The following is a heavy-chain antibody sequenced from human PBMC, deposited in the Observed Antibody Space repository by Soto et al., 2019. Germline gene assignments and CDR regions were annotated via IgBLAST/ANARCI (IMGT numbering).Heavy chain of an antibody. CDR2: IKQDGSEK. CDR1: GFTFSSYW. CDR3: ARDTMVRGPYGMDV. V-gene: IGHV3-7*03. J-gene: IGHJ6*02. D-gene: IGHD3-10*01. Sequence: GGSVRLSCAASGFTFSSYWMSWVRQAPGKGLEWVAKIKQDGSEKYYVDSVKGRFTISRDNAKNSLYLQMNSLRAEDTAVYYCARDTMVRGPYGMDVWGQGTTVTVSS.